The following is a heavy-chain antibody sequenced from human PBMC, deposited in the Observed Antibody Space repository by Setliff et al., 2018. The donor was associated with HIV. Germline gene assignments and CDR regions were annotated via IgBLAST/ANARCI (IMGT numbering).Heavy chain of an antibody. CDR2: ITASGTVK. J-gene: IGHJ5*02. D-gene: IGHD3-10*01. Sequence: PGGSLRLSCVASESTFSNYWMHWVRQAPGKGLEWISYITASGTVKYYAASVKGRFTISRDNAGKSLYLQMNSLKVDDTAVYYCTAGHYGPNPWGQGTPVTVSS. CDR1: ESTFSNYW. V-gene: IGHV3-48*04. CDR3: TAGHYGPNP.